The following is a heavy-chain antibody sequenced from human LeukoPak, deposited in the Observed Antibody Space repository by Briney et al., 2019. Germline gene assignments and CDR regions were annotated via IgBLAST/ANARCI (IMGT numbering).Heavy chain of an antibody. V-gene: IGHV4-59*01. CDR1: GDSLNSYY. CDR3: AGRAARFFDY. CDR2: IFYSGST. J-gene: IGHJ4*02. D-gene: IGHD6-25*01. Sequence: SETLSLTCTVSGDSLNSYYLTWIRQPPGGGLQWIGYIFYSGSTNYNASLRSRVAISVDTSKNQFSLKLTSVTAADTAVYYCAGRAARFFDYWGQGILVTVSS.